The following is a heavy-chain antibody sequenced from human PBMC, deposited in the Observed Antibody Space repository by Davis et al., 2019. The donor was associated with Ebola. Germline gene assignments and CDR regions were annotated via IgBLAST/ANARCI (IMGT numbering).Heavy chain of an antibody. Sequence: HSQTLSLTCAISGDSVSSAGWNWIRQSPSRGLEWLGRTYYTSRWYKDYAVSVKSRVTINPDTSKNQFSLHLNSVTPEDTAVYYCARGWLRRAFDVWGQGTMVIVSS. J-gene: IGHJ3*01. V-gene: IGHV6-1*01. CDR2: TYYTSRWYK. D-gene: IGHD5-12*01. CDR1: GDSVSSAG. CDR3: ARGWLRRAFDV.